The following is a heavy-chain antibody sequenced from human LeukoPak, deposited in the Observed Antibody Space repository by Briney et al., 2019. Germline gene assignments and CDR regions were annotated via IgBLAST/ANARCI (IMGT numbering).Heavy chain of an antibody. J-gene: IGHJ4*02. D-gene: IGHD6-19*01. V-gene: IGHV4-38-2*01. CDR2: IYHSGST. Sequence: PSETLSLTCAVSGYSISRGYYWDWIRQPPGKGLEWIGCIYHSGSTYYNPSLKSRVTISVDTSKNQFSLKLSSVTAADMAVYYWARMYSSGWYYGYWGQGTLVTVSS. CDR1: GYSISRGYY. CDR3: ARMYSSGWYYGY.